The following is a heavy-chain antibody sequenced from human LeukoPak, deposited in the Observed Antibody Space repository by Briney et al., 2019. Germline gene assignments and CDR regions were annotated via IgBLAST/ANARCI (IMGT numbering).Heavy chain of an antibody. V-gene: IGHV3-11*04. D-gene: IGHD2-15*01. Sequence: SGGSLRLSCAASGFTFSDYYMSWVRQAPGKGLEWVSYISSSGSTIYYADSVKGRFTISRDNAKNSLYLQMNSLRAEDTAVYSCARVVVVVAGDAFDIWGQGTMVTVSS. CDR2: ISSSGSTI. J-gene: IGHJ3*02. CDR1: GFTFSDYY. CDR3: ARVVVVVAGDAFDI.